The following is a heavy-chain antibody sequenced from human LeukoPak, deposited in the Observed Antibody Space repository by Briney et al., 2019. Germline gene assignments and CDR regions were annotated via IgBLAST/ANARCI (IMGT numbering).Heavy chain of an antibody. J-gene: IGHJ4*02. V-gene: IGHV3-7*01. CDR3: ARHDRESFDY. D-gene: IGHD3-10*01. Sequence: PGGSLRLSCAASGFTFSSYWMSWVRQAPEKGLEWVANIKQDGSGEYYVDSVKGRFTTSRDNAKNSLYLQMNSLRAEDTAVYYCARHDRESFDYWGQGTLVTVSS. CDR2: IKQDGSGE. CDR1: GFTFSSYW.